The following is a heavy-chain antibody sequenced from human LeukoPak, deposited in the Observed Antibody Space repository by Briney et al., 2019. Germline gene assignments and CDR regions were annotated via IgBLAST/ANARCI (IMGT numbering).Heavy chain of an antibody. Sequence: GGSLRLSCAASGFTFSSYAMTWVRQAPGEGLEWVSTITGSDDRTYYADSVKGRFITSRDHSKNTLHLQINSLRAEDTAIYYCAKGPQVGSGYHPDSWGQGTLVSVSS. J-gene: IGHJ4*02. CDR2: ITGSDDRT. V-gene: IGHV3-23*01. CDR3: AKGPQVGSGYHPDS. CDR1: GFTFSSYA. D-gene: IGHD3-22*01.